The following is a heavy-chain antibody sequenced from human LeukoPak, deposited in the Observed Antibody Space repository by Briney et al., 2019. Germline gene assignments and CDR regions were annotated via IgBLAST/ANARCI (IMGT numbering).Heavy chain of an antibody. Sequence: GGSLRLSCAASEFTFSNYGMHWVRHAPGKGLVWVSRVNIDGSITNYADSVTGRFTVSRDNARNTLYLQMNNLRAEDTAVYYCVRDKIRIHWYFDLWGRGTLVTVSS. D-gene: IGHD5-18*01. CDR1: EFTFSNYG. J-gene: IGHJ2*01. CDR2: VNIDGSIT. CDR3: VRDKIRIHWYFDL. V-gene: IGHV3-74*01.